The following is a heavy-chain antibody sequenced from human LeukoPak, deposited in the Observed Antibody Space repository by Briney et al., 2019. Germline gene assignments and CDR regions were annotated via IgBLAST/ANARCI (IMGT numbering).Heavy chain of an antibody. D-gene: IGHD1-26*01. CDR2: ISPQSGGT. CDR1: GYTFTGYY. CDR3: ARDLRAGSVRIEF. Sequence: ASVKVSCKASGYTFTGYYMHWVRQAPGQGLEWMGWISPQSGGTFFAQDFQGRVTMTRDMSISTVYMELSSLRSDDTAIYYCARDLRAGSVRIEFRGQGTLVTVSS. V-gene: IGHV1-2*02. J-gene: IGHJ4*02.